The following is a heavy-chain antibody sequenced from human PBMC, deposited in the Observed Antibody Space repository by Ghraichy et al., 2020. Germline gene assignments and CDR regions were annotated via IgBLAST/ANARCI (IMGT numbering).Heavy chain of an antibody. J-gene: IGHJ5*02. D-gene: IGHD5-18*01. CDR3: TRPRYSYDYNWFDP. CDR1: GFTFGDYA. V-gene: IGHV3-49*03. CDR2: IRSKAYGGTT. Sequence: GGSLRLSCSASGFTFGDYAMSWFRQAPGKGLEWVGFIRSKAYGGTTEYAASVKGRFTISRDDSKSIAYLQMNSLKTEDTAVYYCTRPRYSYDYNWFDPWGQGTLVTVSS.